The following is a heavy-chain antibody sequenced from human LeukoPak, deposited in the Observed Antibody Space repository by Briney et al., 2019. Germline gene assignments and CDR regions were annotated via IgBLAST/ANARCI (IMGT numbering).Heavy chain of an antibody. CDR1: GGSISSSSYY. V-gene: IGHV4-39*07. D-gene: IGHD2-21*02. CDR3: ARSSGVTDSYLDY. J-gene: IGHJ4*02. Sequence: SETLSLTCTVSGGSISSSSYYWGWIRQPPGKGLEWIGSIYYSGSTYYNPSLKSRVTISVDTSKNQFSLKLSSVTAADTAVYYCARSSGVTDSYLDYWGQGTLVTVSS. CDR2: IYYSGST.